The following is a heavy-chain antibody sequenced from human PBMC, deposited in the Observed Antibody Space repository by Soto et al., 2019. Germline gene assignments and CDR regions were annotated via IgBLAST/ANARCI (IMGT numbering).Heavy chain of an antibody. Sequence: PGGSLRLSCAASGFTFSTYGMHWVRQAPGKGLEWVALIWYDGRKEDYADSVKGRFTISRDNSKNTLYLQMNSLRAEDTAVYYCARDRWIVSTITSFDYWGQGXPVTVYS. CDR1: GFTFSTYG. CDR2: IWYDGRKE. J-gene: IGHJ4*02. D-gene: IGHD5-12*01. CDR3: ARDRWIVSTITSFDY. V-gene: IGHV3-33*01.